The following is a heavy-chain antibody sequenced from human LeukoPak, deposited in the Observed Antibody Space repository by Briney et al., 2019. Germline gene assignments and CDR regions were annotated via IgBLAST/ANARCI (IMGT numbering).Heavy chain of an antibody. J-gene: IGHJ5*02. D-gene: IGHD2-21*01. CDR3: ARDYATCGGDCYYEWNWFDP. CDR2: ISGSGGST. CDR1: GFTFSSYA. V-gene: IGHV3-23*01. Sequence: PGGSLRLSCAASGFTFSSYAMSWVRQAPGKGLEWVSAISGSGGSTYYADSVKGRFTISRDNAKNSLYLQMNSLRAEDTAVYYCARDYATCGGDCYYEWNWFDPWGQGTLVTVSS.